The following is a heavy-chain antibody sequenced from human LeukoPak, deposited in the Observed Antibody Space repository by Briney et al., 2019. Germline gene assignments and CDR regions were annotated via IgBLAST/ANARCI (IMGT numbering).Heavy chain of an antibody. Sequence: GSLSLSCAASGFTVSNKYMSWVRQAPGRGLEWVSVIYSGGSTYYADSVKGRFSISRDKSKNTLYLQMNSMRAEDTALYYCAREMYCSGGSCYGDAFDIWGQGTMVTVSS. CDR1: GFTVSNKY. V-gene: IGHV3-66*01. CDR2: IYSGGST. D-gene: IGHD2-15*01. CDR3: AREMYCSGGSCYGDAFDI. J-gene: IGHJ3*02.